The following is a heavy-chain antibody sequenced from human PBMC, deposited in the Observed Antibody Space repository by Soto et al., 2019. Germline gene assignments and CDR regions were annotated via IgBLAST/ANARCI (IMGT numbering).Heavy chain of an antibody. D-gene: IGHD2-8*01. J-gene: IGHJ5*02. CDR1: GFTFSSYS. Sequence: GGSLRISCAASGFTFSSYSMNWVRQAPGKGLEWVSSISSSSSYIYYADSVKGRFTISRDNAKNSLYLQMNSLRAEDTAVYYCARDVYCTNGVCLFNWFDPWGQGTLVTVSS. CDR2: ISSSSSYI. V-gene: IGHV3-21*01. CDR3: ARDVYCTNGVCLFNWFDP.